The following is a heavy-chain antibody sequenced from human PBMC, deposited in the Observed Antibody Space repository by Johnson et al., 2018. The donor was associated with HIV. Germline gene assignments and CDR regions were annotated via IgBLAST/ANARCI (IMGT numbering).Heavy chain of an antibody. CDR2: IYSGGST. V-gene: IGHV3-NL1*01. Sequence: QVQLVESGGGVVQPGRSLRLSCSASGFTFSNYGMQWVRQAPGKGLEWVSVIYSGGSTYYADSVKGRFTISRDNSKNTLYLQMNSLRAEDTAVYYCARDTPFDIWGQGTMVTVSS. J-gene: IGHJ3*02. CDR3: ARDTPFDI. CDR1: GFTFSNYG.